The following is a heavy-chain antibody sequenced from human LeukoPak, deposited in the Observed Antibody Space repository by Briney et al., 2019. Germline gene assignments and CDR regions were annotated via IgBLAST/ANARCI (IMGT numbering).Heavy chain of an antibody. V-gene: IGHV4-39*07. J-gene: IGHJ6*02. CDR2: MYYSGST. D-gene: IGHD6-13*01. Sequence: SETLSLTCTVSGGSISSSSYYWGWIRQPPGKGLEWIGSMYYSGSTYYNPSLKSRVTISVDTSKNQFSLKLSSVTAADPAVYYCARDLAGATYNIAAAGSPPNYYYYYGMDVWGQGTTVTVSS. CDR1: GGSISSSSYY. CDR3: ARDLAGATYNIAAAGSPPNYYYYYGMDV.